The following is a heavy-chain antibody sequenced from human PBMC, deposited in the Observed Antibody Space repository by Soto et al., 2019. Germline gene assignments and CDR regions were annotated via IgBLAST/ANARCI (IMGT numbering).Heavy chain of an antibody. CDR2: ISSSGSII. Sequence: GGSLRLSCAAPGFTFSDYYMSWIRQAPGKGLEWVSYISSSGSIIYYADSVKGRFTISRDNAKNSLYLQMNSLRAEDTAVYYCARDGIVVVPAARYYYYYYYMDVWGKGTTVTVSS. J-gene: IGHJ6*03. CDR3: ARDGIVVVPAARYYYYYYYMDV. V-gene: IGHV3-11*01. CDR1: GFTFSDYY. D-gene: IGHD2-2*01.